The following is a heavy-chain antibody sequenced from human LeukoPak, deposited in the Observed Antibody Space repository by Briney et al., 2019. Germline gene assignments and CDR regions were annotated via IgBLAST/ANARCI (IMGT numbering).Heavy chain of an antibody. D-gene: IGHD5-18*01. CDR1: GFTFSSYA. J-gene: IGHJ4*02. Sequence: GGSLRLSCAASGFTFSSYAMSWVRQAPGKGLEWGANIKQDGSEKYYVDSVKGRFTISRDNAKNSLYLQMNSLRAEDTAVYYCARSITSPTWIQLWYLIDYWGQGSLVTVSS. V-gene: IGHV3-7*01. CDR2: IKQDGSEK. CDR3: ARSITSPTWIQLWYLIDY.